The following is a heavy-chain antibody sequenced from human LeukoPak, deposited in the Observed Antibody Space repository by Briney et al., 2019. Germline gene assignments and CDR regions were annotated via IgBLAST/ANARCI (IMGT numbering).Heavy chain of an antibody. D-gene: IGHD3-16*01. CDR2: ISYDGSNK. Sequence: GGSLRLSCAASGFTFSSYAMHWVRQAPGKGLEWVAVISYDGSNKYYADSVKGRFTISRDNSKNTLYLQMNSLRAEDTAVYYCARDRPPDGGAFDIWGQGTMVTVSS. CDR1: GFTFSSYA. V-gene: IGHV3-30-3*01. CDR3: ARDRPPDGGAFDI. J-gene: IGHJ3*02.